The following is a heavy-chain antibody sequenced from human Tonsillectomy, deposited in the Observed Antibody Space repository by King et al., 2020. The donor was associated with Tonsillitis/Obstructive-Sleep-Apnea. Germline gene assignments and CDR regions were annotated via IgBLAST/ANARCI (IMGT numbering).Heavy chain of an antibody. V-gene: IGHV1-69*12. D-gene: IGHD2-15*01. CDR3: ARVLRRDIVGVVAATDFDY. CDR2: IIPIFGTA. J-gene: IGHJ4*02. CDR1: GGTFSSYA. Sequence: QLVPSGAEVKKPGSSVKVSCKASGGTFSSYAISWVRQAPGQGLEWMGGIIPIFGTANYAQKFQGRVTITADESTSTAYMELSSLRSEDTAVYYCARVLRRDIVGVVAATDFDYWGQGTLVTVSS.